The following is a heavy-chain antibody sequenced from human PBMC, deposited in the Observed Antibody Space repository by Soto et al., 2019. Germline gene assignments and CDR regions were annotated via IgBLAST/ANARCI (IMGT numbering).Heavy chain of an antibody. CDR3: ARVPGDEGWWTQAWGAFDI. CDR2: ISSSSSYI. V-gene: IGHV3-21*01. Sequence: EVQLVESGGGLVKPGGSLRLSCAASGFTFSSYSMNWVHQAPGKGLEWVSSISSSSSYIYYADSVKGRFTISRDNAKNSLYLQMNSLRAEDTAVYYCARVPGDEGWWTQAWGAFDIWGQGTMVTVSS. D-gene: IGHD2-15*01. CDR1: GFTFSSYS. J-gene: IGHJ3*02.